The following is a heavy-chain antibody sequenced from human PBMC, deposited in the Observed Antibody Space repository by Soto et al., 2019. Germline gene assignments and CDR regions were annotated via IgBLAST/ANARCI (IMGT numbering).Heavy chain of an antibody. CDR1: GGSISSGDYY. CDR2: IYYSGSI. V-gene: IGHV4-30-4*01. CDR3: ASGYSSSWYKSYYYYYGMDV. J-gene: IGHJ6*02. D-gene: IGHD6-13*01. Sequence: SETLSLTCTVSGGSISSGDYYWSWIRQPPGKGLEWIEYIYYSGSIYYNPSLKSRVTISVDTSKNQFSLKLSSVTAADTAVYYCASGYSSSWYKSYYYYYGMDVWGQGTTVTVSS.